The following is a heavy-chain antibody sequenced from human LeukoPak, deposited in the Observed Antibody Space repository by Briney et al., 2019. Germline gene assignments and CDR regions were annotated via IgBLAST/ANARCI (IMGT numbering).Heavy chain of an antibody. D-gene: IGHD3-10*01. CDR2: INPSGGST. Sequence: GASVKVSCKASGYTFTSYYMHWVRQAPGQGLEWMGIINPSGGSTSYAQKFQGRVTMTRDRSTSTDYMELSSLRAEDTAVYYCAKGHGPWLGFFRFDIWGQGTMVTVSS. V-gene: IGHV1-46*01. CDR1: GYTFTSYY. J-gene: IGHJ3*02. CDR3: AKGHGPWLGFFRFDI.